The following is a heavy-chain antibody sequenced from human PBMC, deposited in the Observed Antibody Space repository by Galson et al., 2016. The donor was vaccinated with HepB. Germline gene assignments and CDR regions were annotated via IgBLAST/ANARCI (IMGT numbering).Heavy chain of an antibody. J-gene: IGHJ4*02. V-gene: IGHV1-2*04. CDR1: GYTFIGYY. D-gene: IGHD4-23*01. CDR3: ARTPDMTTVVRQGYRHFDY. CDR2: INPNSGGT. Sequence: SVKVSCKASGYTFIGYYIHWVRQAPGQGLEWMGWINPNSGGTNYAQKFQAWVTMTRDTPISTAYMELSRLRSDDTTVYYCARTPDMTTVVRQGYRHFDYWGQGTLVTVSS.